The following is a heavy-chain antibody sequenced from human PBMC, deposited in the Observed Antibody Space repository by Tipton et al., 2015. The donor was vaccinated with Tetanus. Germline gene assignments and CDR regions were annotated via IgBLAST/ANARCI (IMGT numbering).Heavy chain of an antibody. CDR1: GGSISSSSYY. J-gene: IGHJ5*02. CDR3: ARHLDWFDP. Sequence: TLSLTCTVSGGSISSSSYYWGWIRQPPGKGLEWIGSIYYSGSTYYNPSLKSRVTISVDTPKTHFSLKLSSVTAADTAVYYCARHLDWFDPWGQGTLATVSS. CDR2: IYYSGST. V-gene: IGHV4-39*01.